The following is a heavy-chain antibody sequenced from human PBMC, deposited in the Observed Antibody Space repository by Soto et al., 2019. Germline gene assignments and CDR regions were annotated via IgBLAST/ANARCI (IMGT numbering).Heavy chain of an antibody. CDR1: GGTFSSYA. D-gene: IGHD2-2*01. J-gene: IGHJ6*02. V-gene: IGHV1-69*01. CDR2: IIPIFGTA. CDR3: ARSDCSSTSCVSYYYYGMDV. Sequence: QVQLVQSGAEVKKPGSSVKVSCKASGGTFSSYAISWVRQAPGQGLEWMGGIIPIFGTANYAQKFQGRVTIKAKASPCTDEMELSSLRSEETAVYYCARSDCSSTSCVSYYYYGMDVWGQGTTVTVSS.